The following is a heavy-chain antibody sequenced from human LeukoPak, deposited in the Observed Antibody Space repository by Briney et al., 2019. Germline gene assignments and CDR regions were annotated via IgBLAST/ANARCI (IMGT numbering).Heavy chain of an antibody. Sequence: PSETLSLTCAVYGGSFSGYYWSWIRQPPGKGLEWIGEINHSGSTNYNPSLKSRVTISVDTSKNQFSLKLSSVTAADTAVYYCARGRGKGLSDYWGQGTLVTVSS. CDR2: INHSGST. D-gene: IGHD2-2*01. CDR1: GGSFSGYY. J-gene: IGHJ4*02. CDR3: ARGRGKGLSDY. V-gene: IGHV4-34*01.